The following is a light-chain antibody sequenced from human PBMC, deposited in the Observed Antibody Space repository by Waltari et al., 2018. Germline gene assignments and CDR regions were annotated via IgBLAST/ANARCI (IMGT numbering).Light chain of an antibody. V-gene: IGKV1-12*01. CDR3: PQGNPFPPT. CDR1: QEINGR. Sequence: DIQMTQSPSSVSASVGDSVTITFRASQEINGRLTWYQPKPAKAPKLLIYAASTLQNCVPSRFSGCRSVTDFTLTISGLQPEDFATYFCPQGNPFPPTSGQGTKVDIK. CDR2: AAS. J-gene: IGKJ1*01.